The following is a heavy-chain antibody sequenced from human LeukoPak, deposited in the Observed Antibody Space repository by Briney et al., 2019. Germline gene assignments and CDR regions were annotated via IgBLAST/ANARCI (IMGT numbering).Heavy chain of an antibody. CDR3: VRGNPFGGD. Sequence: PGGSLRLSCAASGFTLSNYWMIWVRQAPGKRLEWVANIKQDGSEIYYVDSVKGRFTISGDNAKNSLYLQMNSLRAEDTAIYYCVRGNPFGGDWGQGTLVTVSS. CDR1: GFTLSNYW. J-gene: IGHJ4*02. CDR2: IKQDGSEI. D-gene: IGHD2-15*01. V-gene: IGHV3-7*03.